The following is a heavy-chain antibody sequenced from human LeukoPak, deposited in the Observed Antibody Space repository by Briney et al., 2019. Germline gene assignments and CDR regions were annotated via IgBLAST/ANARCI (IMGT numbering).Heavy chain of an antibody. CDR2: MNQDGSEK. CDR1: GVTFVKYW. V-gene: IGHV3-7*01. D-gene: IGHD3-3*01. J-gene: IGHJ3*02. Sequence: PGGSLRLSCEASGVTFVKYWMSWVRQAPGKGPEWVANMNQDGSEKYYVDSVKGRFTISRDNAKNSLYLQVNSLRAEDTAVYYCLLEWYDAFDIWGRGTMVTVSS. CDR3: LLEWYDAFDI.